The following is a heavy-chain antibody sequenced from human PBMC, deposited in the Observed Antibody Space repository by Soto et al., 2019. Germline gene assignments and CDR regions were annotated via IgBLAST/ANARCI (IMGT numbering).Heavy chain of an antibody. Sequence: PGESLKISCKGFGYSFTTYRIGWVRQMPGKGLEWMGSIYPDDPDTKYSPSFQGQVTFSVDKSTSTAYLQWSSLKASDTAVYYCARSRLGGYYMLESLNLWGQGTTVTVSS. CDR2: IYPDDPDT. D-gene: IGHD1-26*01. CDR1: GYSFTTYR. V-gene: IGHV5-51*01. CDR3: ARSRLGGYYMLESLNL. J-gene: IGHJ6*02.